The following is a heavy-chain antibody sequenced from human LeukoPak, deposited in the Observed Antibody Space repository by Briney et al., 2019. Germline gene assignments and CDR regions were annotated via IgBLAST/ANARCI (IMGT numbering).Heavy chain of an antibody. CDR2: IRSKANSYAT. Sequence: GGSLRLSCAASGFTFSGSAMHWVRQASGKGLEWVGRIRSKANSYATAYAASVKGRFTISRDNSKNTLYLQMNSLRAEDTAVYYCARDFRTGYYYYGMDVWGQGTTVTVSS. CDR1: GFTFSGSA. CDR3: ARDFRTGYYYYGMDV. V-gene: IGHV3-73*01. D-gene: IGHD3-3*01. J-gene: IGHJ6*02.